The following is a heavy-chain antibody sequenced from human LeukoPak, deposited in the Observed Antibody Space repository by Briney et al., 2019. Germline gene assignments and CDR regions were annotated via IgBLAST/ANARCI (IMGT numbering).Heavy chain of an antibody. CDR2: IYHSGST. CDR3: ARTGDNWVAAAGPFDY. V-gene: IGHV4-30-2*01. CDR1: GGSISSGGYY. J-gene: IGHJ4*02. Sequence: SETLSLTCTVSGGSISSGGYYWSWIRQPPGKGLEWIGYIYHSGSTYYNPSLKSRVTISVDRSKNQFSLKLSSVTAADTAVYYCARTGDNWVAAAGPFDYWGQGTLVTVSS. D-gene: IGHD6-13*01.